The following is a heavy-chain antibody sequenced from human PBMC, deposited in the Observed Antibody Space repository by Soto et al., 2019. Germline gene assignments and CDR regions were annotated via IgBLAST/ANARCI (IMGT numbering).Heavy chain of an antibody. Sequence: GVSLRLSCVASGFTFSSHAMHWVRQAPGKGLEWVAVIWYDGSKKYYADSVKGRFTVARDDSKNTLYLQMNGLRVEDTAVYYCARDPGYSNYDFDYWGQGTLVTVSS. V-gene: IGHV3-33*01. CDR2: IWYDGSKK. D-gene: IGHD5-12*01. CDR1: GFTFSSHA. J-gene: IGHJ4*02. CDR3: ARDPGYSNYDFDY.